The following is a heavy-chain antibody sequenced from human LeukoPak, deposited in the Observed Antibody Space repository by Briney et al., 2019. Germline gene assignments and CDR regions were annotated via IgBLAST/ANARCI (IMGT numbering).Heavy chain of an antibody. CDR1: GYTFTGYY. CDR2: MNPNSGNT. CDR3: ARGNYYDSSGPDLDY. Sequence: GASVKVSCKASGYTFTGYYMHWVRQATGQGLEWMGWMNPNSGNTGYAQKFQGRVTMTRNTSISTAYMELSSLRSEDTAVYYCARGNYYDSSGPDLDYWGQGTLVTVSS. D-gene: IGHD3-22*01. V-gene: IGHV1-8*02. J-gene: IGHJ4*02.